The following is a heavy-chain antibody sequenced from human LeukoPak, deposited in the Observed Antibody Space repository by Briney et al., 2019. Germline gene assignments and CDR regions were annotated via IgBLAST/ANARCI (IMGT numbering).Heavy chain of an antibody. CDR1: GFTFSSYW. CDR3: ARAGYYDSSGYLTVDAFDI. J-gene: IGHJ3*02. Sequence: GGSLRLSCAASGFTFSSYWMHWVRQAPGKGLVWVSSISSSGSYIYYADSVKGRFTISRDNAKNSLYLQMNSLRAEDTAVYYCARAGYYDSSGYLTVDAFDIWGQGTMVTVSS. D-gene: IGHD3-22*01. CDR2: ISSSGSYI. V-gene: IGHV3-21*01.